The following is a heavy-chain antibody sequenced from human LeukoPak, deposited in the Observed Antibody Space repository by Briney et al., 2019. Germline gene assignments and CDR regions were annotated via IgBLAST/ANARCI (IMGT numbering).Heavy chain of an antibody. D-gene: IGHD3-3*01. CDR2: LRGSGGST. V-gene: IGHV3-23*01. CDR1: GLTLSSYA. Sequence: QPGGSLRLSCAASGLTLSSYAMSWVRHAPGKGLEWVSALRGSGGSTYYADSVKGRFTIPRDNSKHTLYLQMNSLSAEETAVYYCAKVSDYDFWGGYSSLFDYWGQGTLVTVSS. J-gene: IGHJ4*02. CDR3: AKVSDYDFWGGYSSLFDY.